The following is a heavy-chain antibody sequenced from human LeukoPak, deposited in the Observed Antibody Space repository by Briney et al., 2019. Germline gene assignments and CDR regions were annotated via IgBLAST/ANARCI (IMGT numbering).Heavy chain of an antibody. V-gene: IGHV1-2*02. Sequence: ASVKVSCKASGYTFTGYYMHWVRQAPGQGLEWMGWINPNSGGTNYAQKFQGRVTMTRDMSTSTVYMELSSLRSEDTAVYYCARDHYYGSGSYYTYWGQGTLVTVSS. J-gene: IGHJ4*02. CDR2: INPNSGGT. CDR1: GYTFTGYY. D-gene: IGHD3-10*01. CDR3: ARDHYYGSGSYYTY.